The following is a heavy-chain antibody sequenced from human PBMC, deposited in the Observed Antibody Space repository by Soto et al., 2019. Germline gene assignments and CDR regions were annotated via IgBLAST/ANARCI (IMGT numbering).Heavy chain of an antibody. CDR2: ISHNGGST. D-gene: IGHD2-8*01. J-gene: IGHJ4*02. V-gene: IGHV3-64*02. CDR1: GFTFSNFA. CDR3: ARSETPVNAPFDY. Sequence: EVQLVESGEGLVQPGGSLRLSCAASGFTFSNFAMHWVRQAPGKGLEYVSAISHNGGSTYYADSVKGRFTISRDNSKNTLYLQMVSLRAGGMAVYYCARSETPVNAPFDYWGQGALVTVFS.